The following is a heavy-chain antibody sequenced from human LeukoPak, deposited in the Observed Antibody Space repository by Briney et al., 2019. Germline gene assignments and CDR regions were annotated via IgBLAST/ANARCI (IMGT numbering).Heavy chain of an antibody. CDR3: AKGYTFHGVAHDSGYFDY. V-gene: IGHV3-9*03. D-gene: IGHD3-3*01. CDR2: ITWDGGNL. Sequence: GRSLRLSCVTSGFTFGDYTMHWVRQVPGKGLEWLSGITWDGGNLAYADSVKGRFTISRDNARNFLYLQMNSLRNEDMAFYFCAKGYTFHGVAHDSGYFDYWGQGTLVTVSS. J-gene: IGHJ4*02. CDR1: GFTFGDYT.